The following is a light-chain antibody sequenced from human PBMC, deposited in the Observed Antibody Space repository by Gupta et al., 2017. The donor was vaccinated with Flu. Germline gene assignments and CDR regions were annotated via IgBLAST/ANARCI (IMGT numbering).Light chain of an antibody. J-gene: IGLJ1*01. CDR1: RSNIEVNS. CDR3: AAWDDSLNVYV. CDR2: SSN. V-gene: IGLV1-44*01. Sequence: QSVLTQPPSASGTPGERVTIPCSGSRSNIEVNSVNWYQQLPGTSPKLLIFSSNQRASGAPDQFSGSKSGTSAFLAISGLQSEDEADYYCAAWDDSLNVYVFGTGTKVTVL.